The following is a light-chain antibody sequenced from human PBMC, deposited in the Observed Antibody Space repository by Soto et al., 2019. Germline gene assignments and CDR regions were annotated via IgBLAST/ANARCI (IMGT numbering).Light chain of an antibody. V-gene: IGLV2-23*01. CDR2: EGH. CDR1: SGYVGTYSL. J-gene: IGLJ1*01. CDR3: CLYVGATTYV. Sequence: QSALAQPASVSGSPGQSITISCTGASGYVGTYSLVSWYQQHPGKAPKVVIYEGHKRPSGVPDRFSGSTSVNTASLTISGLQTDDEADYYCCLYVGATTYVFGTGPQLTVL.